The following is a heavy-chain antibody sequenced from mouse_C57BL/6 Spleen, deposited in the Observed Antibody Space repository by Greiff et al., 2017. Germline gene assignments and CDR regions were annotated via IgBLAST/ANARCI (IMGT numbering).Heavy chain of an antibody. CDR1: GYTFTDYE. CDR3: TRWLLLFDY. Sequence: LVESGAELVRPGASVTLSCKASGYTFTDYEMHWVKQTPVHGLEWIGAIDPETGGTAYNQKFKGKAILTADKSSSTAYMELRSLTSEDSAVYYCTRWLLLFDYWGQGTTLTVSS. V-gene: IGHV1-15*01. J-gene: IGHJ2*01. D-gene: IGHD2-3*01. CDR2: IDPETGGT.